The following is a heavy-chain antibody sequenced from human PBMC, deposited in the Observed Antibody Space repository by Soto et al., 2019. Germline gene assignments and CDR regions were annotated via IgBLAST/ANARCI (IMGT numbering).Heavy chain of an antibody. Sequence: PGGSLRLSCAASGFTFSSYAMSWVRQAPGKGLEWVSGISGSGGSTYYADSVKGRFTISRDNSKNTLYLQMNSLGADDTAVYYCAKVMVKNWFDPWGQGTLVTVSS. V-gene: IGHV3-23*01. J-gene: IGHJ5*02. CDR1: GFTFSSYA. CDR2: ISGSGGST. CDR3: AKVMVKNWFDP. D-gene: IGHD5-18*01.